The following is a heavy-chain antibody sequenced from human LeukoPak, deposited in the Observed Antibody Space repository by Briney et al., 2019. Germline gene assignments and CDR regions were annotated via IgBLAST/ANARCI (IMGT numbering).Heavy chain of an antibody. V-gene: IGHV4-34*01. Sequence: PSETLSLTCAVYGGSFSGYYWSWIRQPPGKGLEWIGEINHSGSTNYNPSLKSRVTISVDTSKNQFSLKLSSVTAADTAVYYCARASPPVGDFWSGYSGEYYYGMDVWGQGTTVTVSS. CDR1: GGSFSGYY. CDR2: INHSGST. CDR3: ARASPPVGDFWSGYSGEYYYGMDV. J-gene: IGHJ6*02. D-gene: IGHD3-3*01.